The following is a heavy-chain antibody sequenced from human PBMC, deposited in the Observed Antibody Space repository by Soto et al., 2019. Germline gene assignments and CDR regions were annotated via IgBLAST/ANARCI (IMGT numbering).Heavy chain of an antibody. V-gene: IGHV3-9*01. CDR2: ISWNSGSI. J-gene: IGHJ1*01. Sequence: EVQLVESGGGLVQPGRSLRLSCAASGFSFDDYAMHWVRQAPGKGLEWVSGISWNSGSIGYADSVKGRFTISRDNAKNSLYLQMNSLRAEDTAFYYCAKDIPQRRWLLSFQHWGQGTLVTVSS. CDR3: AKDIPQRRWLLSFQH. CDR1: GFSFDDYA. D-gene: IGHD2-15*01.